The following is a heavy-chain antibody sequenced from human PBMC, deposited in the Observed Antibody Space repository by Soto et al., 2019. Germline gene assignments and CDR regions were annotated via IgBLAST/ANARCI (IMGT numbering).Heavy chain of an antibody. Sequence: QVPLVQSGAEVKKPGASVKVSCKASGYTFTSYGISWVRQAPGQGLEWMGWISAYNGNTNYAQKLQGRVTMTTDTSTSTAYMELRSLRSDDTAVYYCARRAAAGIDYYYYYGMDVWGQGTTVTVSS. CDR1: GYTFTSYG. J-gene: IGHJ6*02. CDR2: ISAYNGNT. D-gene: IGHD6-13*01. CDR3: ARRAAAGIDYYYYYGMDV. V-gene: IGHV1-18*01.